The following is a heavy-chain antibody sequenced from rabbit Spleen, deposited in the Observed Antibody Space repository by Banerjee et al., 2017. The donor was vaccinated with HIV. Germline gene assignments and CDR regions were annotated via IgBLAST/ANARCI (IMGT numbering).Heavy chain of an antibody. Sequence: QEQLVESGGGLVKPGASLTLTCTASGFSFSSSYYMCWVRQAPGKGLEWIACIDSGSSGFTYFASWAKGRFTISKTSSTTVTLQMTSLTAADTATYFCARDSGSSFSSYGMDLWGQGTLVTVS. CDR1: GFSFSSSYY. J-gene: IGHJ6*01. D-gene: IGHD8-1*01. V-gene: IGHV1S45*01. CDR2: IDSGSSGFT. CDR3: ARDSGSSFSSYGMDL.